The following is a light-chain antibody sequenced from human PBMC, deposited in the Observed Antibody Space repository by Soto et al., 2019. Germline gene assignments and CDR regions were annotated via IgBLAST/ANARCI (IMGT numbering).Light chain of an antibody. J-gene: IGLJ1*01. CDR3: QSYDVSLTADV. Sequence: QSVLTQPPSVSGAPGQRVTFSCTGSSSNIGAGYDVHWYQQFPGTAPKLLISGNINRPSGLPDRFSGSKSGPSASLAITGLQTEDEADYYCQSYDVSLTADVFGTGTKLTVL. CDR1: SSNIGAGYD. V-gene: IGLV1-40*01. CDR2: GNI.